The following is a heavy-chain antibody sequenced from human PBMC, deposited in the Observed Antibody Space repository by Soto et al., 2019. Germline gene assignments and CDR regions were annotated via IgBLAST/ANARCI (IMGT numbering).Heavy chain of an antibody. CDR2: ISDAAASA. CDR1: GFTFSSYA. V-gene: IGHV3-23*01. J-gene: IGHJ3*01. D-gene: IGHD3-16*01. Sequence: EVQLLESGGGLVQPGGSLRLSCVASGFTFSSYAMSWVRQVPGEGLEWVSTISDAAASAYYVDSVKGRFTISRDNSKRTVYLQMNSLRAEDSAMYYCARPYGGKIGDAPDLWGQGTMVTVSS. CDR3: ARPYGGKIGDAPDL.